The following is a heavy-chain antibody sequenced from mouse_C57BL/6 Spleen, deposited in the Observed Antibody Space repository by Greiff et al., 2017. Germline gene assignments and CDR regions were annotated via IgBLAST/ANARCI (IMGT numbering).Heavy chain of an antibody. D-gene: IGHD1-1*01. CDR2: IYPGSGST. Sequence: QVQLQQSGAELVKPGASVKMSCKASGYTFTSYWITWVKQRPGQGLEWIGDIYPGSGSTNYNEKFKSKATLTVDTSSSTAYMQLSSLTSEDSAVYDCARGKDYYGSRGFAYWGQGTLVTVSA. V-gene: IGHV1-55*01. CDR1: GYTFTSYW. CDR3: ARGKDYYGSRGFAY. J-gene: IGHJ3*01.